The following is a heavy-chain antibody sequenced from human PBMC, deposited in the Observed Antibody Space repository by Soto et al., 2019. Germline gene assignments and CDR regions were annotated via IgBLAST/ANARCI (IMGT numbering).Heavy chain of an antibody. Sequence: EVQLVESGGGLVQPGGSLRLSCEGSGFTFSGHYMDWVRQAPGKGLEGLGRIRNKPNGHTTEYAASEKGRFTISRDDSKNLVYLQMNNLKSEDTAVYYCSTTVITAPLFEYWGQGTLVTVSS. J-gene: IGHJ4*02. D-gene: IGHD3-16*01. V-gene: IGHV3-72*01. CDR2: IRNKPNGHTT. CDR3: STTVITAPLFEY. CDR1: GFTFSGHY.